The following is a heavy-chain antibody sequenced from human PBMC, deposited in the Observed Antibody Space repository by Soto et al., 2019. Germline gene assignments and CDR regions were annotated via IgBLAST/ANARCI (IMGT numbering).Heavy chain of an antibody. D-gene: IGHD1-7*01. V-gene: IGHV3-23*01. CDR2: ISGSGGST. Sequence: GGSLRLSCAASGFTFSSYAMSWVRQAPGKGLEWVSAISGSGGSTYYADSVKGRFTISRDNSKNTLYLQMNSLRAEDTAVYYCAKWGFKTPELYYCYGMDVWGQGTTVTVSS. J-gene: IGHJ6*02. CDR3: AKWGFKTPELYYCYGMDV. CDR1: GFTFSSYA.